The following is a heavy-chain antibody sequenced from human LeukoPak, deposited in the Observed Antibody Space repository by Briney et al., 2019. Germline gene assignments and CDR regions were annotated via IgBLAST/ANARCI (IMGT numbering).Heavy chain of an antibody. D-gene: IGHD6-19*01. J-gene: IGHJ4*02. CDR3: AKEAGSGWSYFDS. CDR1: GFTVSSNY. CDR2: ISASGGYT. Sequence: GGSLRLSCAASGFTVSSNYMSWVRQAPGRGLEWVSGISASGGYTYYADSVRGRFTVSRDSSKNTLYLQLNSLRAEDTAVYSCAKEAGSGWSYFDSWGQGTLVTVSS. V-gene: IGHV3-23*01.